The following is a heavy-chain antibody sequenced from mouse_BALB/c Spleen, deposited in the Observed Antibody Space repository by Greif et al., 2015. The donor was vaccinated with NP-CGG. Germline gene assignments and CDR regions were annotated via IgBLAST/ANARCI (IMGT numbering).Heavy chain of an antibody. CDR2: IWAGGST. CDR1: GFSLTSYG. Sequence: VKLVESGPGLVAPSQSLSITCTVSGFSLTSYGVHWVRQPPGKGLEWLGVIWAGGSTNYNSALMSRLSISKDNSKSQVFLKMNRLQTDGTAMYYCARGGGNWYFDVWGAGTTVTVSS. D-gene: IGHD2-1*01. J-gene: IGHJ1*01. CDR3: ARGGGNWYFDV. V-gene: IGHV2-9*02.